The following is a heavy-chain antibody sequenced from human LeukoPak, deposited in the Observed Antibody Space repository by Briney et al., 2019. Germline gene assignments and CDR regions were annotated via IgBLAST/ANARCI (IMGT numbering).Heavy chain of an antibody. D-gene: IGHD6-6*01. Sequence: SETLSLTCTVSGDSISSYYWSWIRQPPGKGLEWIGYIHTGGGTSYIPSLKGRVTISIDTSKNQFSLKLSSVTAADSAVCYCARLTRLSTSPDRYYLDYWGQGTLVTVSS. CDR2: IHTGGGT. CDR1: GDSISSYY. J-gene: IGHJ4*02. CDR3: ARLTRLSTSPDRYYLDY. V-gene: IGHV4-4*09.